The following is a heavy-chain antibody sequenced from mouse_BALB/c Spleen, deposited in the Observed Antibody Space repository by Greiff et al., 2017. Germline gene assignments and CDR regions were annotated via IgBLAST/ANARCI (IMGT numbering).Heavy chain of an antibody. V-gene: IGHV5-6*01. Sequence: EVQRVESGGDLVKPGGSLKLSCAASGFTFSSYGMSWVRQTPDKRLEWVATISSGGSYTYYPDSVKGRFTISRDNAKNTLYLQMSSLKSEDTAMYYCARQGDYDGANYWGQGTSVTVSS. J-gene: IGHJ4*01. CDR3: ARQGDYDGANY. D-gene: IGHD2-4*01. CDR2: ISSGGSYT. CDR1: GFTFSSYG.